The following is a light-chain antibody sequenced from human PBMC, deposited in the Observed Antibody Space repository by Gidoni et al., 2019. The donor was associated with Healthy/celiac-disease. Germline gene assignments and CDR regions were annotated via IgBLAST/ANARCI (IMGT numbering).Light chain of an antibody. J-gene: IGKJ1*01. V-gene: IGKV3-20*01. Sequence: EIVLTQSPGTLSLSPGERATLSCMASQSVSSSYLAWYQQKPGQAPSLLISGASSSATGIPDRFIGSGSGTDFTLPISRLEPEDFAVYYCQQYGSSPWTFGQGTKVEIK. CDR2: GAS. CDR1: QSVSSSY. CDR3: QQYGSSPWT.